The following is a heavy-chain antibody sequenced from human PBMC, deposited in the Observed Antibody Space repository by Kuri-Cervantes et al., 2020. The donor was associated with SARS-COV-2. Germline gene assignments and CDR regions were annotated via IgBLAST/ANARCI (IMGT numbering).Heavy chain of an antibody. J-gene: IGHJ3*01. D-gene: IGHD3-10*01. Sequence: ESLKISCAASGFTFNDYWLSWVRQAPGKGLEWVGNVRPDGNSKSYVDAVKGRFTISRDNAKNSLYLQMASLSAEDTAVYYCAREDRAGHFDVWGQGTMVTVSS. CDR1: GFTFNDYW. CDR2: VRPDGNSK. V-gene: IGHV3-7*03. CDR3: AREDRAGHFDV.